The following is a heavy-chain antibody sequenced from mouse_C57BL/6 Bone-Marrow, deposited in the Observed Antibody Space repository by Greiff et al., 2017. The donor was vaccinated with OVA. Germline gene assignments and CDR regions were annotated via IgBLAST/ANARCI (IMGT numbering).Heavy chain of an antibody. CDR2: LSNGGGST. V-gene: IGHV5-12*01. D-gene: IGHD4-1*01. Sequence: EVMLVESGGGLVQPGGSLKLSCAASGFTFSDYYMYWVRQTPEKRLAWVAYLSNGGGSTYYPDTVKGRFTISSDNAKNTLYLQMSRLKSEDTAMYYCARLSWDYFDYWGQGTTLTVSS. CDR1: GFTFSDYY. CDR3: ARLSWDYFDY. J-gene: IGHJ2*01.